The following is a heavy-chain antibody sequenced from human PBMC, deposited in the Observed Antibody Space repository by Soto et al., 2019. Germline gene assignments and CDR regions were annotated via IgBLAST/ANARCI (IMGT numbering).Heavy chain of an antibody. V-gene: IGHV4-31*03. D-gene: IGHD6-13*01. CDR3: ARHKGSSWYGTNWFDP. Sequence: SETLSLTCTVSGGSISSGGYYWSWIRQHPGKGLEWIGYIYYSGGTYYNPSLKSRVTISVDTSKNQFSLKLSSVTAADTAVYYCARHKGSSWYGTNWFDPWGQGTLVTVSS. CDR1: GGSISSGGYY. J-gene: IGHJ5*02. CDR2: IYYSGGT.